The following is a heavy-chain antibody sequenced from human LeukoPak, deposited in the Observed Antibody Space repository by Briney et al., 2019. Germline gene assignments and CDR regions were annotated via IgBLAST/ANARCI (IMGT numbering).Heavy chain of an antibody. CDR3: AKVDPATLTPGVFYYYYYMDV. CDR1: GFIFSSHV. J-gene: IGHJ6*03. V-gene: IGHV3-23*01. CDR2: ISVSAFDT. Sequence: GGSLRLSCTASGFIFSSHVMTWVRQVPGKGLEWVSGISVSAFDTFYADSVKGRFTISRVTSKTSVSLQMNSLRAEDTAMYYCAKVDPATLTPGVFYYYYYMDVWGKGTTVTVSS. D-gene: IGHD4-17*01.